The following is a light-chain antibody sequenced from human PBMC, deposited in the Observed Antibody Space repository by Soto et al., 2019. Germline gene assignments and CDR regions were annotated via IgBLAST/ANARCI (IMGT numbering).Light chain of an antibody. Sequence: EIVMTQSPATLSVSPGERATLSCRASQSVSSDLAWYHQKPGQSPSLLIYGASTRATGIPARFSGSGSGTEFTLTISSLQSGDFAVYYCQQYKNWPWTFGQGTKVDIK. CDR1: QSVSSD. CDR3: QQYKNWPWT. J-gene: IGKJ1*01. V-gene: IGKV3-15*01. CDR2: GAS.